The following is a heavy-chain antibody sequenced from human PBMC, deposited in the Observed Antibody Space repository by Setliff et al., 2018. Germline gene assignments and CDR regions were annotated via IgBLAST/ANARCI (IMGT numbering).Heavy chain of an antibody. CDR2: IFYSGST. D-gene: IGHD5-12*01. CDR1: GGSISSYY. Sequence: SETLSLTCTASGGSISSYYCNWIRQPPGKGLEWIGYIFYSGSTNYNSSLKSRVSISIDTSKNQFSLKLSSVTAADTAMYYCAGDPGLPVHALDIWGRGAMVTVSS. CDR3: AGDPGLPVHALDI. J-gene: IGHJ3*02. V-gene: IGHV4-59*01.